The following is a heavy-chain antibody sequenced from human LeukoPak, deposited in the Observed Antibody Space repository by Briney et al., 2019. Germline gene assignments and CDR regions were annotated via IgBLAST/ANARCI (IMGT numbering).Heavy chain of an antibody. J-gene: IGHJ4*02. D-gene: IGHD2-21*02. V-gene: IGHV3-7*01. Sequence: GGSLRLSCAASGFTFSTYWMNWYPQAPGKGLDWVGNINQDASEINYVDSVRGRFTISRDNAKNSLHLQMNSLRAEDTAVYYCATDRDNSDWQKRFDSWGQGTLVTVSS. CDR2: INQDASEI. CDR3: ATDRDNSDWQKRFDS. CDR1: GFTFSTYW.